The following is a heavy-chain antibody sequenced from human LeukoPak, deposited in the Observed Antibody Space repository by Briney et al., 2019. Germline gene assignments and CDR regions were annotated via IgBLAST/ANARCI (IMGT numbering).Heavy chain of an antibody. CDR3: ARAGLYNWNYEGTAYFDY. CDR2: INWNGGST. J-gene: IGHJ4*02. CDR1: GFTFDDYG. D-gene: IGHD1-7*01. Sequence: GGSLRLSCAASGFTFDDYGMSWVRQAPGKGLEWVSGINWNGGSTGYADSVKGRFTISRDNAKNSLHLQMNSLRAEDTALYYCARAGLYNWNYEGTAYFDYWGQGTLVTVSS. V-gene: IGHV3-20*04.